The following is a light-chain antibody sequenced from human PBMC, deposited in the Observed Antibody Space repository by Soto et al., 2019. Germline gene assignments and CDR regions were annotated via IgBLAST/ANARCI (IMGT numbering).Light chain of an antibody. CDR1: QTISLY. Sequence: DVQMTQSPSSLSASLGDRVTITCRASQTISLYLNWYQQKPGKAPKLLIATTSYLQNGVPSRFSGSRSGTDFTLTIGGLQPEDFATYFCQQSYGTPPTFGQGTKVEVK. V-gene: IGKV1-39*01. CDR3: QQSYGTPPT. J-gene: IGKJ1*01. CDR2: TTS.